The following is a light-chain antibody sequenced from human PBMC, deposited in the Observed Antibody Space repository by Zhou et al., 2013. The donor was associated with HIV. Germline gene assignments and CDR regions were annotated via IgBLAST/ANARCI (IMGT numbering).Light chain of an antibody. Sequence: DTQLTQSPSSLSASVGDRVTITCRASQSIITFLNWYQQKPGEAPRLLIYAASSLQSGVPSRFSGSGSGTDFTLTISSLQPEDVATYYCQKYNSAPWTFGQGTKVEIK. V-gene: IGKV1-39*01. CDR1: QSIITF. J-gene: IGKJ1*01. CDR3: QKYNSAPWT. CDR2: AAS.